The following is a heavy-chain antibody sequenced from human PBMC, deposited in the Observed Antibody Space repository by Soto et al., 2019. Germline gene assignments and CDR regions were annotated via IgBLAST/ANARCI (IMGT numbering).Heavy chain of an antibody. CDR2: INTGNGNT. CDR3: ARDIGFYPTDPTSFDY. D-gene: IGHD5-12*01. Sequence: ASVKVSCKASGYTFIKYGMHWVRQAPGQRLEWMGRINTGNGNTKYSQNFQHRVTITTNTSATTAFMEVSSLTSEDTAIFYCARDIGFYPTDPTSFDYWGQGTLVTVSS. J-gene: IGHJ4*02. CDR1: GYTFIKYG. V-gene: IGHV1-3*04.